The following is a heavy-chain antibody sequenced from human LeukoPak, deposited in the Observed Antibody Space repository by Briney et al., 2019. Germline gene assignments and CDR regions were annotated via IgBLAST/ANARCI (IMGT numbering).Heavy chain of an antibody. CDR1: GGSISSSSYY. CDR2: IYYSGST. D-gene: IGHD2-15*01. V-gene: IGHV4-39*01. Sequence: SETLSLTCTVSGGSISSSSYYWGWIRQPPGKGLEWIGSIYYSGSTYYNPSLKSRVTISVDTSKNQFSLKLSSVTAADTAAYYCASRYCSGGSCPFDYWGQGTLVTVSS. J-gene: IGHJ4*02. CDR3: ASRYCSGGSCPFDY.